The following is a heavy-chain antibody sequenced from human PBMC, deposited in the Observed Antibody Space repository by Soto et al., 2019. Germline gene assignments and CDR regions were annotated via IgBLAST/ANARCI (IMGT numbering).Heavy chain of an antibody. CDR2: IYHSGST. CDR1: GGSISSGGYS. CDR3: AAIKTYDSSGYQPFYY. V-gene: IGHV4-30-2*01. Sequence: SETLSLTCAVSGGSISSGGYSWSWIRQPPGKGLEWIGYIYHSGSTYYNPSLKSRVTISVDRSKNQFSLKLSSVTAADTAVYHCAAIKTYDSSGYQPFYYWGQGTLVTVS. J-gene: IGHJ4*02. D-gene: IGHD3-22*01.